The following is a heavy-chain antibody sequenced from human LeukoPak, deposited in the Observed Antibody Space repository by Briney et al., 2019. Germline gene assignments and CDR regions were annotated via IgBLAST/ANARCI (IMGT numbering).Heavy chain of an antibody. J-gene: IGHJ4*02. CDR2: ISNTGRNT. D-gene: IGHD4-23*01. Sequence: PGGSLRLSCATSGFTFTGYYMSWVRQAPGKGLEWVSYISNTGRNTYDAKSVKGRFTISRDNARKSLYLQMNSLRVEDTAMYYCVKDFDGSGPGHWGQGTLVTVSS. V-gene: IGHV3-11*01. CDR3: VKDFDGSGPGH. CDR1: GFTFTGYY.